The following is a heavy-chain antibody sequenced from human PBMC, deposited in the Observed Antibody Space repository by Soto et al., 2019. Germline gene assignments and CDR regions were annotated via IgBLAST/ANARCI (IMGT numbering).Heavy chain of an antibody. J-gene: IGHJ4*02. CDR3: VKDIHELWLVSHFEY. CDR1: GFTFESYA. D-gene: IGHD6-19*01. Sequence: EVQLVESGGGSVQPGRSLRLSCVASGFTFESYAMHWVRQVPGKGLEWVSGISWNSGSTGYEDSVKGRFTIARDIAQKSLYLEMNSLRVEATACYYCVKDIHELWLVSHFEYWGQGALVTVSS. CDR2: ISWNSGST. V-gene: IGHV3-9*01.